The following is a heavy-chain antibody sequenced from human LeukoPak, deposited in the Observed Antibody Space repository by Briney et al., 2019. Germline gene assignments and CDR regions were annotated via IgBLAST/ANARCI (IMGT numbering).Heavy chain of an antibody. V-gene: IGHV1-2*02. CDR1: GYTFTGYY. J-gene: IGHJ5*02. D-gene: IGHD2-2*01. CDR2: INPNSGGT. Sequence: GASVKVSCKASGYTFTGYYMHWVRQAPGQGLEWMGWINPNSGGTNYAQKFQGRVTMTRDTSISTAYMELSRLRSDDTAVYYCARADIVVVPAARFDPWGQGTLATVSS. CDR3: ARADIVVVPAARFDP.